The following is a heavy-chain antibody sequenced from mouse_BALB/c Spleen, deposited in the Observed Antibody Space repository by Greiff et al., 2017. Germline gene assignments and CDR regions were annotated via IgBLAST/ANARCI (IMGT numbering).Heavy chain of an antibody. CDR1: GYTFTSYY. J-gene: IGHJ1*01. D-gene: IGHD1-1*01. CDR2: IYPGNVNT. CDR3: ARSPIKYGSSYWYFDV. Sequence: QVQLQQSGPELVKPGASVRISCKASGYTFTSYYIHWVKQRPGQGLEWIGWIYPGNVNTKYNEKFKGKATLTADKSSSTAYMQLSSLTSEDSAVYSCARSPIKYGSSYWYFDVWGAGTTGTVSS. V-gene: IGHV1S56*01.